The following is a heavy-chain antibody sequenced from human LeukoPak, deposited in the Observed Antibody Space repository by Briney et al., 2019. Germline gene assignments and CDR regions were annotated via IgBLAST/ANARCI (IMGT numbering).Heavy chain of an antibody. CDR2: ISVNGGAM. D-gene: IGHD6-13*01. CDR1: GFPFSGYE. V-gene: IGHV3-48*03. Sequence: GGSLRLSCTASGFPFSGYEMTWVRQAPGKGLEWMSYISVNGGAMHYADSVRGRFTTSRDDAKNSLYLHMNSLRVEDTAIYYCARKTDRLGAVGRDRYFDLWGRGTLITVSS. J-gene: IGHJ2*01. CDR3: ARKTDRLGAVGRDRYFDL.